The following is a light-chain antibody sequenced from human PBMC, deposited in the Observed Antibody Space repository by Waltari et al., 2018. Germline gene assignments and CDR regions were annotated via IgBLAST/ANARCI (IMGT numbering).Light chain of an antibody. Sequence: QSDLTQPASVSGSPGQSFTLHCPGSSSAIRPSSYFSWYQQHPGEAPKLIIYDVTHRPSGISNRFSGSKSGSAASLTISGLQAEDEADYYCSSYTNRILVFGGGTKLTVL. CDR3: SSYTNRILV. CDR2: DVT. J-gene: IGLJ2*01. CDR1: SSAIRPSSY. V-gene: IGLV2-14*03.